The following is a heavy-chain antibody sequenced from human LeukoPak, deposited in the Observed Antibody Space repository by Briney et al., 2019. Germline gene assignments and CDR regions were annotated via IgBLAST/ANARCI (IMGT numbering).Heavy chain of an antibody. V-gene: IGHV3-48*02. Sequence: GGSLRLSCVASGYTFSSYSKNWVRQAPGKGLEWVSYISSFTSTIYYADSVKGRLTIYRDNAQSSLYLQMNSLRDEDTAVYYCAREVSSWSGFFDYWGQGTLVTVSS. CDR3: AREVSSWSGFFDY. D-gene: IGHD6-13*01. CDR2: ISSFTSTI. J-gene: IGHJ4*02. CDR1: GYTFSSYS.